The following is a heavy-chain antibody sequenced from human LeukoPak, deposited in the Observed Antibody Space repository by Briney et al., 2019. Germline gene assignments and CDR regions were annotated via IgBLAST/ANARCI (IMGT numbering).Heavy chain of an antibody. CDR2: IFYSGST. D-gene: IGHD6-13*01. Sequence: SETLSLTCSVSGGSMSNHYWSWIRQAPGKGLEWIGYIFYSGSTKYNPSLNTRVTISVDTSNNQFSLKLSSVTAADTAVYYCARELAAAGPHDAFNIWGQGTMVTASS. CDR1: GGSMSNHY. CDR3: ARELAAAGPHDAFNI. J-gene: IGHJ3*02. V-gene: IGHV4-59*11.